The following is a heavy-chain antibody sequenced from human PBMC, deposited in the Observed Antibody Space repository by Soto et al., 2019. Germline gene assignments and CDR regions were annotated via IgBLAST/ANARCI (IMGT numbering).Heavy chain of an antibody. V-gene: IGHV4-4*07. J-gene: IGHJ5*02. CDR3: ARDSPGRVPPNCYHP. CDR1: GGSMDGYY. CDR2: MFISGSH. D-gene: IGHD2-2*01. Sequence: SETLSLTCTVSGGSMDGYYWTWIRQPAGKGLEWIGRMFISGSHKYNPSLQGRVTMSVDSSKNQFSLTLTSVTAADTAVYYCARDSPGRVPPNCYHPWCQGPLRTLSS.